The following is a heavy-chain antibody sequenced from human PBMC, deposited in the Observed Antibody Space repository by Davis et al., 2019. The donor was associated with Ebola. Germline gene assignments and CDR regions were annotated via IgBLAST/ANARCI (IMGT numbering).Heavy chain of an antibody. CDR2: IYYSGST. D-gene: IGHD4-17*01. J-gene: IGHJ4*02. CDR1: GGSISSSSYY. V-gene: IGHV4-61*05. Sequence: MPSETLSLTCTVSGGSISSSSYYWSWIRQPPGKGLEWIGYIYYSGSTNYNPSLKSRVTISEDTSKNKFSLRLSSVTAADTAVYYCARHATTVTPFDYWGQGTLVTVSS. CDR3: ARHATTVTPFDY.